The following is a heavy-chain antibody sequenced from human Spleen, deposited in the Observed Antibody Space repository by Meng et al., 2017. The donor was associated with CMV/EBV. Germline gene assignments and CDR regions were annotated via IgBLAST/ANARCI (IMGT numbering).Heavy chain of an antibody. Sequence: CKASGYTFTSYNINWVRPATGQGLEWMGWMNPNSGNTGYAQKFQGRVTMTRNTSISTAYMELSSLRSEDTAVYYCARGLGPPYVDRDYWGQGTLVTVSS. CDR2: MNPNSGNT. J-gene: IGHJ4*02. CDR3: ARGLGPPYVDRDY. CDR1: GYTFTSYN. V-gene: IGHV1-8*01. D-gene: IGHD4-17*01.